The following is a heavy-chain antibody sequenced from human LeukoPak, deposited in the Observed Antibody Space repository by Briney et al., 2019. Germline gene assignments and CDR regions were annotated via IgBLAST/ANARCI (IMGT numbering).Heavy chain of an antibody. CDR2: ISGTGYNT. D-gene: IGHD2-15*01. Sequence: GGSLRLSCAASGFTFSNYAMTWVRQAPGKGLEWVSSISGTGYNTYYADSMKGRFTISRDNSKNTLYLQMNTLRAEDTAMYYCVRDREYCSGGTCYALWDYWGQGTLVTVSS. V-gene: IGHV3-23*01. CDR1: GFTFSNYA. CDR3: VRDREYCSGGTCYALWDY. J-gene: IGHJ4*02.